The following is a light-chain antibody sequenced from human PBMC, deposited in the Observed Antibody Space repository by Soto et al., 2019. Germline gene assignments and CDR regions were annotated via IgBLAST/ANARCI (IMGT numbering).Light chain of an antibody. CDR1: QSISSY. CDR2: AAS. J-gene: IGKJ3*01. CDR3: QQRYSTPVPFT. V-gene: IGKV1-39*01. Sequence: DIQMTQSPSSLSASVGGRVTITCRASQSISSYLNWYQQKPGKAPKLLIYAASSLQSGVASKFSGCGSGTDFPPTISSLQPEDFPTYYCQQRYSTPVPFTFGPGTSLDIK.